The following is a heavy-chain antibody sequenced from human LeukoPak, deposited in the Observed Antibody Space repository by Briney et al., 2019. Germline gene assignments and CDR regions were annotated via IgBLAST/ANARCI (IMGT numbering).Heavy chain of an antibody. CDR2: ISYDGSNK. D-gene: IGHD5-18*01. V-gene: IGHV3-30-3*01. CDR1: GFTFSSYA. CDR3: ARDGGLAWMQLWLDYYYYGMDV. Sequence: GRSLRLSCAASGFTFSSYAMHWVRQAPGKGLEWVAAISYDGSNKYYADSVKGRFTISRDNSKNTLYLQMNSLRAEDTAVYYCARDGGLAWMQLWLDYYYYGMDVWGQGTTVTVSS. J-gene: IGHJ6*02.